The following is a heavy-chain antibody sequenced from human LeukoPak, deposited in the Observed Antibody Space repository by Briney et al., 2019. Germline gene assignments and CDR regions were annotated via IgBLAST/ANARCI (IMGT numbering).Heavy chain of an antibody. D-gene: IGHD2-15*01. J-gene: IGHJ4*02. CDR3: ARIVGVGYFDY. CDR1: GFTFSSYS. Sequence: GGSLRLSCAASGFTFSSYSMNWVRQAPGKGLEWVSSISSSSSYIYYADSVKGRLTISRDNAKNSLYLQMNSLRAEDTAVYYCARIVGVGYFDYWGQGTLVTVSS. V-gene: IGHV3-21*01. CDR2: ISSSSSYI.